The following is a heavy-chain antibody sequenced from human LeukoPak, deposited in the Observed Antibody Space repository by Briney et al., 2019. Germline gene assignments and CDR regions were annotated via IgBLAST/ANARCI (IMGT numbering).Heavy chain of an antibody. CDR1: GFTFSSYA. CDR2: ISGSDGST. V-gene: IGHV3-23*01. J-gene: IGHJ4*02. D-gene: IGHD3-10*01. Sequence: PGGSLRLSCAASGFTFSSYAMSWVRQAPGKGLEWVSAISGSDGSTYYADSVKGRFTISRDNSKNTLYLQMNSLRAEDTAVYYCAKVSLITMVRGVIRRVGYFDYWGQGTLVTVSS. CDR3: AKVSLITMVRGVIRRVGYFDY.